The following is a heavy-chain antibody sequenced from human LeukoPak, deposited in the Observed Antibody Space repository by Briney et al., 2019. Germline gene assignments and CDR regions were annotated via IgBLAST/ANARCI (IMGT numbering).Heavy chain of an antibody. CDR1: GGSIRSYY. J-gene: IGHJ4*02. Sequence: PSETLSLTCTVSGGSIRSYYWSWIRQPPGKGLEWIGYIFYAGSTTYNPSLKSRVTISIDTSKNQFSLKLSSVTAADTAVYYCASGERGYSYGPLDYWGQGILVTVSS. CDR3: ASGERGYSYGPLDY. D-gene: IGHD5-18*01. V-gene: IGHV4-59*08. CDR2: IFYAGST.